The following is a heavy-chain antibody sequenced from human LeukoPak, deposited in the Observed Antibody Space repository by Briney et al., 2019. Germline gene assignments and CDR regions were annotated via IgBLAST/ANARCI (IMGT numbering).Heavy chain of an antibody. V-gene: IGHV3-23*01. CDR1: GFTLSNHA. Sequence: GGSLRLSCAASGFTLSNHAMIWVRQAPGKGLEWVSSISGSGAMTYYADSVKGRYTISRDNAMDRLYLQMNSLRADDTAVYYCVKDRVDGSGSQFDSWGQGSLVIVSS. J-gene: IGHJ4*02. D-gene: IGHD3-10*01. CDR2: ISGSGAMT. CDR3: VKDRVDGSGSQFDS.